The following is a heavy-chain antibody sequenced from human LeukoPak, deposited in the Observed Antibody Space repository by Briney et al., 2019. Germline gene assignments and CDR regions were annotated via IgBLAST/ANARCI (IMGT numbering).Heavy chain of an antibody. V-gene: IGHV4-4*07. D-gene: IGHD3-3*01. J-gene: IGHJ5*02. CDR1: GDSISRYY. Sequence: SETLSLTCTVSGDSISRYYWSWIRQPAGKGLEWIGRVSTSGSTNYNPSLKSRVTMSVDTSKNQFSLKLSSVTAADTAVYYCARHPYYDFWSGLNWFDPWGQGTLVTVSS. CDR3: ARHPYYDFWSGLNWFDP. CDR2: VSTSGST.